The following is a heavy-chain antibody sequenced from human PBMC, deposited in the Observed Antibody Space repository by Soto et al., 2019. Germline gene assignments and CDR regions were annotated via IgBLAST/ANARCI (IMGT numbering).Heavy chain of an antibody. D-gene: IGHD2-15*01. V-gene: IGHV1-3*01. Sequence: QVQLVQSGAEVKKPGASVKVSCKASGYTFTSYAMHWVRQAPGQRLEWMGWINAGNGNTKYSQKFQGRVTITRDTSASTAYMELSSLRSEATAVYYCAREEEMYCSGGSCYSYYYYYMDVWGKGTTVTVSS. CDR1: GYTFTSYA. CDR2: INAGNGNT. J-gene: IGHJ6*03. CDR3: AREEEMYCSGGSCYSYYYYYMDV.